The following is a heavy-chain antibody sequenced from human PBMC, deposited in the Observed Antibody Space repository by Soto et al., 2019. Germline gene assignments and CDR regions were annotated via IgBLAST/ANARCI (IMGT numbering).Heavy chain of an antibody. CDR3: ARHFYEFWSGYSGPNWFDP. J-gene: IGHJ5*02. V-gene: IGHV4-59*08. CDR1: GGSISSYY. CDR2: IYYSGST. D-gene: IGHD3-3*01. Sequence: PSETLSLTCTVSGGSISSYYWSWIRQPPGKGLEWIGYIYYSGSTNYNPSLKSRVTISVDTSKNQFSLKLSSVTAADTAVYYCARHFYEFWSGYSGPNWFDPWGPGTLVTVSS.